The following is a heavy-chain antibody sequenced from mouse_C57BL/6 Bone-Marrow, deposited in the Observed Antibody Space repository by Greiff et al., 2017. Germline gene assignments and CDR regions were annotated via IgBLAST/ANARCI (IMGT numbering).Heavy chain of an antibody. J-gene: IGHJ3*01. Sequence: VQLQQSGAELVRPGASVKLSCTASGFNIKDYYMHWVKQRPEQGLEWIGRIDPEDGATEYAPKFQGKATMTADTSSNTAYLQLSSLTSEDTAVYYCTTPYYGSSSFAYWGQGTLVTVSA. V-gene: IGHV14-1*01. CDR1: GFNIKDYY. CDR2: IDPEDGAT. CDR3: TTPYYGSSSFAY. D-gene: IGHD1-1*01.